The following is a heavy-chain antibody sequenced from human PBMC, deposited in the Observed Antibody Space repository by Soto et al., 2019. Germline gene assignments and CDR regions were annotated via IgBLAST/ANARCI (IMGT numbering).Heavy chain of an antibody. J-gene: IGHJ4*02. CDR3: AREVRFGELPRLDY. CDR2: IYYSGST. V-gene: IGHV4-31*03. D-gene: IGHD3-10*01. Sequence: QVQLQESGPGLVKPSQTLSLTCPVSGGSISSGGYYWSWIRQHPGKGLEWIGYIYYSGSTYYNPSLKSRVTISVDTSKNQFSLKLSSVTAADTAVYYCAREVRFGELPRLDYWGQGTLVTVSS. CDR1: GGSISSGGYY.